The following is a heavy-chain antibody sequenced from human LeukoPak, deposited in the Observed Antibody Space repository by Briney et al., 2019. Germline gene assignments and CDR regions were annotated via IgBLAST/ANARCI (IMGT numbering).Heavy chain of an antibody. J-gene: IGHJ4*02. Sequence: GGSLRLSCAASGFTFSSYWMSWVRQAPGKGLEWVANIKQDGSEKYCVDSVKGRFTIPRDNAKNSLYLQMNSLRAEDTAVYYCASLWGYCSSTSCYTLPSIDYWGQGTLVTVSS. V-gene: IGHV3-7*01. CDR1: GFTFSSYW. CDR3: ASLWGYCSSTSCYTLPSIDY. CDR2: IKQDGSEK. D-gene: IGHD2-2*02.